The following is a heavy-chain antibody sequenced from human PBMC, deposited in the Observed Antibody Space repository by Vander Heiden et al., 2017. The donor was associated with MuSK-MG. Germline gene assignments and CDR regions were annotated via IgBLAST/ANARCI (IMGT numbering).Heavy chain of an antibody. J-gene: IGHJ4*02. D-gene: IGHD1-26*01. CDR2: ISSTSSYI. Sequence: EVKLVEAGGGLVRPGGSMRLACAASGFPFSIYTMTWVRQSPGKGLEGVSSISSTSSYIYYADSVKGRFTISRDNAKNSLYLQMNSLRAEDTAVYYCARSTGSYGYWGQGPLGTVSS. CDR1: GFPFSIYT. V-gene: IGHV3-21*01. CDR3: ARSTGSYGY.